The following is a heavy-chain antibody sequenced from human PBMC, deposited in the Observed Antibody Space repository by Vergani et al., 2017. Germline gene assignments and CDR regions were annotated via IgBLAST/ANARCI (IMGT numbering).Heavy chain of an antibody. D-gene: IGHD3-10*01. CDR3: ARSLTMVRGSWYFDL. V-gene: IGHV4-59*01. CDR2: IYYSGST. J-gene: IGHJ2*01. CDR1: GFTFSSYG. Sequence: QVQLVESGGGVVQPGRSLRLSCAASGFTFSSYGMHWVRQAPGKGLEWIGSIYYSGSTYYNPSLKSRVTISVDTSKNQFSLKLSSVTAADTAVYYCARSLTMVRGSWYFDLWGRGTLVTVSS.